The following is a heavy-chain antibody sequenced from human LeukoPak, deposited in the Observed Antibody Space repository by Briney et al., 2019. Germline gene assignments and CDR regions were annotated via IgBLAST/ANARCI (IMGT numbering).Heavy chain of an antibody. Sequence: ASVKVSCKASGGTFGSYAISWVRQAPGQGLEWMGGIIPIFGTANYAQKFQGRVTITADESTSTAYMELSSLRSEDTAVYYCARLRNMITFGGVIVQWGLGTLVTVSS. V-gene: IGHV1-69*13. CDR1: GGTFGSYA. J-gene: IGHJ4*02. CDR3: ARLRNMITFGGVIVQ. D-gene: IGHD3-16*02. CDR2: IIPIFGTA.